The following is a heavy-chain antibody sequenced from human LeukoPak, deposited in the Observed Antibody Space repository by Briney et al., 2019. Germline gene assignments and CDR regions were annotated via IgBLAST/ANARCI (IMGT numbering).Heavy chain of an antibody. CDR2: VDPEDGEI. J-gene: IGHJ4*02. CDR3: AIDVGELLTY. CDR1: GYTLTELS. D-gene: IGHD1-26*01. Sequence: ASVKVSCKVSGYTLTELSMHWVRQAPGKGLEWMGGVDPEDGEIIYAQKFQGRVTMTEDTSADTAYMELSSLRSEDTAVYYCAIDVGELLTYWGQGTLVTVSS. V-gene: IGHV1-24*01.